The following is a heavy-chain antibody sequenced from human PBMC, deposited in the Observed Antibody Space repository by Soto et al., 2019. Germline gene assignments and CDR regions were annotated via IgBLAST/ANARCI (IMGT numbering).Heavy chain of an antibody. Sequence: QVQLVQSGAEVKKPGASVKVSCKVSGNIFTSQYMHWVRQAPGQGLEWMAMINPSGGRTSYAQMFQGRVTMTRDTSKSTVHMALSSLRSEDTAVYYCFRDVGDWGQGTLVTVSS. CDR3: FRDVGD. CDR1: GNIFTSQY. J-gene: IGHJ4*02. V-gene: IGHV1-46*03. CDR2: INPSGGRT. D-gene: IGHD3-3*01.